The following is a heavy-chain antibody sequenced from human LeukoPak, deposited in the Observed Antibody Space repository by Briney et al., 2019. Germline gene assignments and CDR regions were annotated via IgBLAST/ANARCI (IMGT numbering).Heavy chain of an antibody. V-gene: IGHV3-30-3*01. CDR2: ISYEGDKR. J-gene: IGHJ5*02. Sequence: GGSLRLSCAASGFTFNSYAMHWVRQAPGKGLEWVAVISYEGDKRYYADSVKGRFTISRDNSKNTLDLQMSSLTAEDTALYYCARDGSFRYSGPFSMLASWGQGALVTVSS. CDR1: GFTFNSYA. CDR3: ARDGSFRYSGPFSMLAS. D-gene: IGHD1-26*01.